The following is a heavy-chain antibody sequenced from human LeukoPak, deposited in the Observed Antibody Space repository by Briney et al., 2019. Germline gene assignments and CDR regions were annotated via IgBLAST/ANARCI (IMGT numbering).Heavy chain of an antibody. V-gene: IGHV4-34*01. D-gene: IGHD3-22*01. Sequence: SETLSLTCAVYGGSFSGYYWSWIRQPPGKGLEWIGEINHSGSTNYNPSLKSRVTISVDKSKNQFSLKLSSVTAADTAVYYCARSSYDSSGYYYWDYWGQGTLVTVSS. CDR1: GGSFSGYY. J-gene: IGHJ4*02. CDR2: INHSGST. CDR3: ARSSYDSSGYYYWDY.